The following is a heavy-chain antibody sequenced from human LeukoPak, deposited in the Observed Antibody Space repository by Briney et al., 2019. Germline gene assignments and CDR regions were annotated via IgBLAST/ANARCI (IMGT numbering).Heavy chain of an antibody. Sequence: GGSLRLSCAASGFTFSNAWMSWVRQAPGKGLEWVAVVSYDGGAKYYADSVKGRFTISRDNSKNTVDLQMYSLRAEDSAVYYCARSLGSGWIHLVEYWGQGTLVTVS. J-gene: IGHJ4*02. CDR2: VSYDGGAK. CDR3: ARSLGSGWIHLVEY. CDR1: GFTFSNAW. D-gene: IGHD6-19*01. V-gene: IGHV3-30*03.